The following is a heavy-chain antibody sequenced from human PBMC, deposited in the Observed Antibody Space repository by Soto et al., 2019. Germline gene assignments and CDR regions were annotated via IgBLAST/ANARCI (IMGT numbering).Heavy chain of an antibody. CDR3: VKGGPTVIYFDH. J-gene: IGHJ4*02. Sequence: EVQLLESGGGLVQPGAYLRLSCAASGFSFGSYAMTWVRQAPGKGLEWVSSIGGYGHTTHYAEFVQGRFIISRDDSEKTMDLQMNSLRVEDTAVYYCVKGGPTVIYFDHWGQGRLVSVSS. CDR1: GFSFGSYA. V-gene: IGHV3-23*01. D-gene: IGHD4-17*01. CDR2: IGGYGHTT.